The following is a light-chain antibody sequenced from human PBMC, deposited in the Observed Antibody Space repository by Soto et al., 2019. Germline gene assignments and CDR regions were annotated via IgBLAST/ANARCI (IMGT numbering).Light chain of an antibody. Sequence: DIQMTQSPSTLSASVGDRVTITCRASQSISSWLAWYQQKPGKAPKLLIYKASSLESGVPSRFSGSGSGTECNLTIISLQPDDFATYYCQQYNSYSFGQGTKLEIK. CDR2: KAS. CDR3: QQYNSYS. V-gene: IGKV1-5*03. CDR1: QSISSW. J-gene: IGKJ2*01.